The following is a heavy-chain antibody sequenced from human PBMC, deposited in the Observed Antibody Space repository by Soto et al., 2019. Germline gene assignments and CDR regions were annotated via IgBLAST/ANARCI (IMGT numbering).Heavy chain of an antibody. J-gene: IGHJ4*02. CDR2: IYYSGGT. Sequence: QVQLQESGPGLVKPSQTLSLTCTVSGGSISSGGYFWNWIRQHPGKGLESIGYIYYSGGTYYNPCLKSRVNTSLDTSKNQFSLKLSSVSAADTAVYYWAREPSIWGQGTLVTVSS. CDR1: GGSISSGGYF. CDR3: AREPSI. V-gene: IGHV4-31*03.